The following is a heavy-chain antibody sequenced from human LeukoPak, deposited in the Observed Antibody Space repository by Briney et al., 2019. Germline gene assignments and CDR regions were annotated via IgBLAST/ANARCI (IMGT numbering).Heavy chain of an antibody. J-gene: IGHJ6*03. Sequence: SETLSLICAVSGYSICSGYYWGWIRQPPGKGLEWIGSIYHSVSTYYNPSLKSRVTISVDTSKNQSSLKLSSVTAADTAVYYCARSHVLRFLEWSHGGLYYMDVWGKGTTVTVSS. CDR3: ARSHVLRFLEWSHGGLYYMDV. CDR2: IYHSVST. CDR1: GYSICSGYY. V-gene: IGHV4-38-2*01. D-gene: IGHD3-3*01.